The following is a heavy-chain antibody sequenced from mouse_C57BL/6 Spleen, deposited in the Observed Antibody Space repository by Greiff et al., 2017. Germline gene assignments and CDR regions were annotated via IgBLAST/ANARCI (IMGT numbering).Heavy chain of an antibody. CDR3: TRSVGSAYYSNYELTGTFFDY. CDR1: GFTFSSYA. CDR2: ISSGGDYI. J-gene: IGHJ2*01. V-gene: IGHV5-9-1*02. Sequence: EVQLVESGEGLVKPGGSLKLSCAASGFTFSSYAMSWVRQTPEKRLEWVAYISSGGDYIYYADTVKGRFTISRDNARNTLYLQMSSLKSEDTAMYYCTRSVGSAYYSNYELTGTFFDYWGQGTTLTVSS. D-gene: IGHD2-5*01.